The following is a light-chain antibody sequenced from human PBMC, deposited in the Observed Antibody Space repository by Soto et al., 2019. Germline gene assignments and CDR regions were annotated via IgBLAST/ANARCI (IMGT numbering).Light chain of an antibody. Sequence: EIVLTQSPGTLSLSPGERATLSCRASQSLSAIDLAWYQQSPGQPPRLLIYGISVRATGIPDRFSGSGSGTDFTLTISRLETEDFAVYYCQQYGSPPSWTFGQGTKVDIK. CDR3: QQYGSPPSWT. J-gene: IGKJ1*01. CDR2: GIS. CDR1: QSLSAID. V-gene: IGKV3-20*01.